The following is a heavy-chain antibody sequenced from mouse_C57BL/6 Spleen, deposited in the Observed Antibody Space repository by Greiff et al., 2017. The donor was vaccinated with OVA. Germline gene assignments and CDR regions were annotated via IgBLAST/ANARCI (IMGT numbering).Heavy chain of an antibody. CDR3: ASYYGSYWYFDV. Sequence: LQQPGAELVRPGSSVKLSCKASGYTFTSYWMHWVKQRPIQGLEWIGNIDPSDSETHYNQKFKDKATLTVDKSSSTAYMQLSSLTSEDSAVYYCASYYGSYWYFDVWGTGTTVTVSS. CDR2: IDPSDSET. V-gene: IGHV1-52*01. CDR1: GYTFTSYW. D-gene: IGHD1-1*01. J-gene: IGHJ1*03.